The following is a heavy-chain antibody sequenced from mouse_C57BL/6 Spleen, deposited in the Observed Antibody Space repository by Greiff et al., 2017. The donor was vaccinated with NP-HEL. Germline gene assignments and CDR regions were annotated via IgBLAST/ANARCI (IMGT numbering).Heavy chain of an antibody. CDR3: AREGAMDY. V-gene: IGHV1-64*01. CDR1: GYTFTSYW. CDR2: IHPNSGST. J-gene: IGHJ4*01. Sequence: VQLQQSGAELVKPGASVKLSCKASGYTFTSYWMHWVKQRPGQGLEWIGMIHPNSGSTNYNEKFKSKATLTVDKSSSKAYMQLSSLTSEDSAVYYCAREGAMDYWGQGTSVTVSS.